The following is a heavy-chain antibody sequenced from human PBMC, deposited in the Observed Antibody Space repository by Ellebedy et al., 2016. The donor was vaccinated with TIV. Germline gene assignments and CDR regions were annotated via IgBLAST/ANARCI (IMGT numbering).Heavy chain of an antibody. J-gene: IGHJ4*02. CDR1: GFTFSSYG. CDR3: AREDVGYINYYDSSGYYDY. CDR2: IRIDGSNK. Sequence: GESLKISCAASGFTFSSYGMHWVRQAPGKGLEWVAVIRIDGSNKYYADSVKGRFTISRDNSKNTLYLQMNSLRAEDTAVYYCAREDVGYINYYDSSGYYDYWGQGTLVTVSS. D-gene: IGHD3-22*01. V-gene: IGHV3-33*01.